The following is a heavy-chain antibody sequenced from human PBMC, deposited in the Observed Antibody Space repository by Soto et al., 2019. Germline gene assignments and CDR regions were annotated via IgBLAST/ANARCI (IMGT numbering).Heavy chain of an antibody. Sequence: QVQLQESGPGLVKPSQTLSLTCTVSGGSISSGGYYWSWIRQHPGKGLEWIGYIYYSGRTYYNPSLKSRVTISVDTSKNQFSLKLSSVTAADTAVYYCARDRSSGLEQNKYWYFDLWGRGTLVTVSS. CDR2: IYYSGRT. CDR1: GGSISSGGYY. D-gene: IGHD1-1*01. V-gene: IGHV4-31*03. J-gene: IGHJ2*01. CDR3: ARDRSSGLEQNKYWYFDL.